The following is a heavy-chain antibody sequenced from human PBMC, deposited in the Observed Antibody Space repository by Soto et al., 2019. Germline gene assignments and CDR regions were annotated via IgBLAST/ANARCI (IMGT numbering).Heavy chain of an antibody. V-gene: IGHV3-30-3*01. D-gene: IGHD4-4*01. CDR1: GFIFSYYP. CDR2: MSHDGSDK. Sequence: GGSLRLSCAASGFIFSYYPMHWVRQAPGKGLEWVAVMSHDGSDKNYADAVKGRFTISRDNSINTLFLQMNSLRAEDTAVYYCARVDRTITTYYYYGMDVWGQGTTVTVSS. J-gene: IGHJ6*02. CDR3: ARVDRTITTYYYYGMDV.